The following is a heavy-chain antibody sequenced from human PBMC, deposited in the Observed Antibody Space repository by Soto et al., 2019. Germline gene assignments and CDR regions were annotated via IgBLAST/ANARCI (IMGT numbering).Heavy chain of an antibody. J-gene: IGHJ3*02. CDR2: ISSSSSYI. V-gene: IGHV3-21*01. CDR1: GFTFSSYS. D-gene: IGHD2-2*01. CDR3: ARERGYCSSTSCSDAFDI. Sequence: GGSLRLSCAASGFTFSSYSMNWVRQAPGKGLEWVSSISSSSSYIYYADSVKGRFTISRDNAKNSLYLQMNSLRAEDTAVYYCARERGYCSSTSCSDAFDIWGQGTMVTVSS.